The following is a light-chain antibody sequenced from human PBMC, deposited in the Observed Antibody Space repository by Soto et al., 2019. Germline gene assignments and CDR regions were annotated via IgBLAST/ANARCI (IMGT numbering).Light chain of an antibody. J-gene: IGKJ1*01. V-gene: IGKV3-15*01. Sequence: EIVMTQSPATLSVSPGERATLSCRASQSVSSNFAWYQQKPGQAPRLLIYGASTRATGIPARFSGSGSGTEFTLTISSLQSEDFAGSYCQQYNNWPPTCGQGTKVEIK. CDR3: QQYNNWPPT. CDR1: QSVSSN. CDR2: GAS.